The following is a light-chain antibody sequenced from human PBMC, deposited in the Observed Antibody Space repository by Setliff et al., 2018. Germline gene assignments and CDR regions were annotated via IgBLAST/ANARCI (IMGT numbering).Light chain of an antibody. CDR1: SSDVGGYNY. CDR2: DVS. V-gene: IGLV2-14*01. Sequence: QSVLTQPASVSGSPGQSITISCTGTSSDVGGYNYVSWYQQHAGKAPKLMIYDVSKRPSGVSNRFSGSKSGNTASLTISGLQAEDEADYYCSSYTSSSTPYVFGTGTKVTVL. CDR3: SSYTSSSTPYV. J-gene: IGLJ1*01.